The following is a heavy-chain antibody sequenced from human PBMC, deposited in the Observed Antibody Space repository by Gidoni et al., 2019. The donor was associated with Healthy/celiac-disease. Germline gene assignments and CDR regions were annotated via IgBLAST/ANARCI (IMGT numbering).Heavy chain of an antibody. Sequence: TYYNPSLKSRVTISVDTSKNQFSLKLSSVTAADTAVYYCAGNVFYYYDSSGYDYWGQGTLVTVSS. D-gene: IGHD3-22*01. CDR2: T. CDR3: AGNVFYYYDSSGYDY. V-gene: IGHV4-30-2*04. J-gene: IGHJ4*02.